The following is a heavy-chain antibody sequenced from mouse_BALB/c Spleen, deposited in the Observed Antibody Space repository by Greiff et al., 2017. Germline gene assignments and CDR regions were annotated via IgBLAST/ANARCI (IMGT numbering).Heavy chain of an antibody. J-gene: IGHJ4*01. CDR3: AREGPISNAMDY. Sequence: VHLVESGPGLVAPSQSLSITCTVSGFSFTGYGVNWVRQPPGKGLEWLGMIWGDGSTDFYPALKSRLSISKDNSKSQVVLKMHSLQTDDTARYYCAREGPISNAMDYWGQGTSVTVSS. CDR1: GFSFTGYG. D-gene: IGHD6-5*01. V-gene: IGHV2-6-7*01. CDR2: IWGDGST.